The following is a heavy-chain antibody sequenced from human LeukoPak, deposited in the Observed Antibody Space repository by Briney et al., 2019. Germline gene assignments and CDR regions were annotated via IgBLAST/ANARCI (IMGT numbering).Heavy chain of an antibody. V-gene: IGHV3-30*04. CDR2: ISYDGSNK. CDR3: ARDGYYLGAEYYYYGMDV. CDR1: GFTFSSYA. Sequence: GGSLRLSCAASGFTFSSYAMHWVRQAPGKGLEWVAVISYDGSNKYYADSVKGRFTISRDNSKNTLYLQMNSLRAEDTAVYYCARDGYYLGAEYYYYGMDVWGQGTTVTVSS. J-gene: IGHJ6*02. D-gene: IGHD2/OR15-2a*01.